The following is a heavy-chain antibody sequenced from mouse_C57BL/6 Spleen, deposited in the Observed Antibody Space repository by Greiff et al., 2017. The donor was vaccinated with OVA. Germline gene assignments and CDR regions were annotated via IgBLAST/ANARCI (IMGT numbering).Heavy chain of an antibody. CDR3: TAGAVNYDDY. CDR1: GFNIKDDY. V-gene: IGHV14-4*01. D-gene: IGHD2-4*01. J-gene: IGHJ2*01. CDR2: IDPENGDT. Sequence: EVQLQESGAELVRPGASVKLSCTASGFNIKDDYMHWVKQRPEQGLEWIGWIDPENGDTEYASKFQGKATITADPSSNTAYLQLSSLTSEDTAVYYCTAGAVNYDDYWGQGTTLTVSS.